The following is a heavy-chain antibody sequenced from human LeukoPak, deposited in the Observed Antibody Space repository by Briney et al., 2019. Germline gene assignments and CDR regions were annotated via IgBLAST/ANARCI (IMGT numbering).Heavy chain of an antibody. CDR3: ARDQGSSGWYWYFDL. CDR2: INPNSGGT. Sequence: ASVKVSCKASGYTFTGYYMHWVRQAPGQGLEWMGWINPNSGGTNYAQKFQGRVTMTRDTSISTAYMEPSRLRSDDTAVYYCARDQGSSGWYWYFDLWGRGTLVTVSS. V-gene: IGHV1-2*02. J-gene: IGHJ2*01. CDR1: GYTFTGYY. D-gene: IGHD6-19*01.